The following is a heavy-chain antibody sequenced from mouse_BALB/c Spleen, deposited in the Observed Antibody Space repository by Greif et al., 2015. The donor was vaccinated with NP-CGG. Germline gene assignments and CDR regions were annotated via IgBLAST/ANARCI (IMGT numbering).Heavy chain of an antibody. CDR3: ARPGIFYYAMDY. Sequence: VQLKESGAELVKPGASVKLSCTASGFNIKDTYMHWVKQRPEQGLEWIGRIDPANGNTKYDPKFQGKATITADTSSNTAYLQLSSLTSEDTAVYYCARPGIFYYAMDYWGQGTSVTVSS. D-gene: IGHD4-1*01. J-gene: IGHJ4*01. CDR1: GFNIKDTY. CDR2: IDPANGNT. V-gene: IGHV14-3*02.